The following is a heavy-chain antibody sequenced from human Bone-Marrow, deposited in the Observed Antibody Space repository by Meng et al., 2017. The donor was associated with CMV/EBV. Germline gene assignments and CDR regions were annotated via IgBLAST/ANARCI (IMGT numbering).Heavy chain of an antibody. CDR1: GFTVSSYS. CDR2: ISSSRSYI. Sequence: GVALRLCCAASGFTVSSYSMNWVRQASGKGLEWVSSISSSRSYIYYADSVKGRFTISRDNAKNSLYLQMNSLRAEDTAVYYCARVYLVFAFDIWRQATMVTVSS. CDR3: ARVYLVFAFDI. D-gene: IGHD3-10*01. V-gene: IGHV3-21*01. J-gene: IGHJ3*02.